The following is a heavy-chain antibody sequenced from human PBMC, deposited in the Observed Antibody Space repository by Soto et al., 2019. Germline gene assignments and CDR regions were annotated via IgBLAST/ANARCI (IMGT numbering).Heavy chain of an antibody. D-gene: IGHD2-2*01. Sequence: ASVKVCCKASVGTFSSYAISWVRQAPGQGLEWMGGIIPIFGTANYAQKFQGRVTITADESTSTAYMELSSLRSEDTAVYYCARFKDCSSTSCYLDWIDYWGQGTLVTVSS. CDR1: VGTFSSYA. CDR2: IIPIFGTA. J-gene: IGHJ4*02. V-gene: IGHV1-69*13. CDR3: ARFKDCSSTSCYLDWIDY.